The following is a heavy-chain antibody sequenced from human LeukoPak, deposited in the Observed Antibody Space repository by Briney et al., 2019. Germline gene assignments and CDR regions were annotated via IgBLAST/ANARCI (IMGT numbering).Heavy chain of an antibody. D-gene: IGHD5-24*01. Sequence: GASVKVSCKTSGYTFTDYYMHWVRQAPGQGLEWMGWINPNTGGANYAQKFQGRVTMTRDTSISTAYMGLSRLRSDDTAVYYCAKEGLERVATITPDYWGQGTLVTVSS. J-gene: IGHJ4*02. CDR1: GYTFTDYY. CDR2: INPNTGGA. CDR3: AKEGLERVATITPDY. V-gene: IGHV1-2*02.